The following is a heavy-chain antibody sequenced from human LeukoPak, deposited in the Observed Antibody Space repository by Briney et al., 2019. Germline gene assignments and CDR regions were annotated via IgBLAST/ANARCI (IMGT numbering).Heavy chain of an antibody. V-gene: IGHV1-69*13. CDR2: IIPIFGTA. Sequence: SVKVSCKASGGTFSSYAISWVRQAPGQGLEWMGGIIPIFGTANYAQKFQGRVTITADESTSTAYMELSSLRSEDTAVYYCATHRKDYYYYGMDVWGQGTTVTVSS. CDR1: GGTFSSYA. CDR3: ATHRKDYYYYGMDV. J-gene: IGHJ6*02.